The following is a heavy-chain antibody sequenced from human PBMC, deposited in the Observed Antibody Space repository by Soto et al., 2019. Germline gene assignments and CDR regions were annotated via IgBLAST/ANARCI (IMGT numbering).Heavy chain of an antibody. D-gene: IGHD1-26*01. CDR2: IYYSGST. J-gene: IGHJ5*02. CDR1: GGSISSGGYY. V-gene: IGHV4-31*03. CDR3: AREQLVGRTDNWFDP. Sequence: SETLSLTCTVSGGSISSGGYYWSWIREQPEKGLEWIGYIYYSGSTYYNPSLKSRVTISVDTSKNQFSLKLSSVTAADTFVYYCAREQLVGRTDNWFDPWGQGTLVTVSS.